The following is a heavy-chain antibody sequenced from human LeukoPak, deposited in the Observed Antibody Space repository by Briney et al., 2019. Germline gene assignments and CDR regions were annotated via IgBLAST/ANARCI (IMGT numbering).Heavy chain of an antibody. V-gene: IGHV3-21*05. CDR1: GFAFRDYS. CDR3: ARDDNWGFDY. J-gene: IGHJ4*02. CDR2: TRGSGSGM. D-gene: IGHD7-27*01. Sequence: GGSLRLSCAASGFAFRDYSMNWVRQAPGKGLEWVANTRGSGSGMGSGNYYAGAVKGRFTISRDNAKNSLYLQMNSLRAEDTAFYYCARDDNWGFDYWGQGALVTVSS.